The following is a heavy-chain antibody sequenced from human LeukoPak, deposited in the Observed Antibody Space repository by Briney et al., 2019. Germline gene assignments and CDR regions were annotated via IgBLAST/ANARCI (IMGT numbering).Heavy chain of an antibody. V-gene: IGHV4-59*01. CDR3: ARDSAQGSGKCYFDY. CDR1: GGSISSYY. J-gene: IGHJ4*02. CDR2: IDYSGST. Sequence: PSETLSLTCTVSGGSISSYYWSWIRQPPGKGLEWIGYIDYSGSTNYNPSLKSRVTISVDTSKNQFSLKLTSVTAADTAVYYCARDSAQGSGKCYFDYWGQGTLVTVSS. D-gene: IGHD3-3*01.